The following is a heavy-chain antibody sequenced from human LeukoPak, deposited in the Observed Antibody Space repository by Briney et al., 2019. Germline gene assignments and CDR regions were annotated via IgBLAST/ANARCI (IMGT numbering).Heavy chain of an antibody. CDR2: IYYSGST. D-gene: IGHD6-19*01. J-gene: IGHJ3*02. CDR3: ARVKGNSSGWYFIGAFDI. Sequence: SETLSLTCTVSGGSISSGDYYWSWIRQPPGKGLEWIGYIYYSGSTYYNPSLKSRVTISVDTSKNQFSLKLSSVTAADTAVYYCARVKGNSSGWYFIGAFDIWGQGTMVTVSS. CDR1: GGSISSGDYY. V-gene: IGHV4-30-4*01.